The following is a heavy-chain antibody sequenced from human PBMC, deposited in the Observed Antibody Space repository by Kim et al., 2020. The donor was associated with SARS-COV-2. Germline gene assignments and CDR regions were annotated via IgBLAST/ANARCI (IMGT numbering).Heavy chain of an antibody. J-gene: IGHJ4*02. CDR1: GYTFTNYA. D-gene: IGHD6-13*01. CDR3: ATGGGAAGSGDYFDY. Sequence: ASVKVSCKASGYTFTNYAMIWMRQAPGQGLEWMGWIKTNTGNPTYAQGFTGRFFFSMDTSITTAYLQISNLKAEDTAVYYCATGGGAAGSGDYFDYWGQGTLVTVSS. CDR2: IKTNTGNP. V-gene: IGHV7-4-1*02.